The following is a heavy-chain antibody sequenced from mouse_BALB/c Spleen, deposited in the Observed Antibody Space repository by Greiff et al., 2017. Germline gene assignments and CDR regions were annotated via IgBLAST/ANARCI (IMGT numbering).Heavy chain of an antibody. J-gene: IGHJ3*01. D-gene: IGHD3-3*01. V-gene: IGHV1S137*01. CDR1: GYTFTDYA. CDR3: ASGTTGCAY. Sequence: VKLMESGAELVRPGVSVKISCKGSGYTFTDYAMHWVKQSHAKSLEWIGVISTYYGDASYNQKFKGKATMTVDKSSSTAYMELARLTSEDSAIYYCASGTTGCAYWGQGTLVTVSA. CDR2: ISTYYGDA.